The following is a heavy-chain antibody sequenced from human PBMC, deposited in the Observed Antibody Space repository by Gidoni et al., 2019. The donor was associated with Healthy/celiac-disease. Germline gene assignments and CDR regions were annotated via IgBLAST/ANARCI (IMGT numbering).Heavy chain of an antibody. J-gene: IGHJ3*02. D-gene: IGHD1-26*01. V-gene: IGHV3-30-3*01. Sequence: QVQLVESGGGVVQPGRSLRLSCAASGFPFSSYAMHWVRQAPGKGLEWVAVISYDGSNKYYADSVKGRFTISRDNSKNTLYLQMNSLRAEDTAVYYCARDRGLLRAFDIWGQGTMVTVSS. CDR3: ARDRGLLRAFDI. CDR2: ISYDGSNK. CDR1: GFPFSSYA.